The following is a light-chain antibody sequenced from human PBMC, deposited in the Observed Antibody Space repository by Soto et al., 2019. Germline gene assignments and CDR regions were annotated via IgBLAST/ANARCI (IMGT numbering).Light chain of an antibody. Sequence: QSVMTQPPSVSATPGQKVTISCSGSSSNIGANSVSWYQQLPGTAPKLLIYDDNKRPSGIPDRFSGSKSGTSATLGITGFQTEDESDYYCGSWDSSLSAYVFGTGTKLTVL. CDR3: GSWDSSLSAYV. CDR1: SSNIGANS. J-gene: IGLJ1*01. V-gene: IGLV1-51*01. CDR2: DDN.